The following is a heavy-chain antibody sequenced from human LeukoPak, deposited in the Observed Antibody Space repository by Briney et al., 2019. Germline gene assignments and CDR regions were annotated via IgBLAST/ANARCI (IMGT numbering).Heavy chain of an antibody. CDR3: ARLDNSGYYTIYY. CDR2: IYYSGST. J-gene: IGHJ4*02. Sequence: SETLSLTCTVSGGSISSYYWSWIRQPPGKGLEWIGYIYYSGSTNYNPSLKSRVTISVDTSKNQFSLQLSSVTAADTAVYYCARLDNSGYYTIYYWGQGTLVTVSS. CDR1: GGSISSYY. D-gene: IGHD3-22*01. V-gene: IGHV4-59*08.